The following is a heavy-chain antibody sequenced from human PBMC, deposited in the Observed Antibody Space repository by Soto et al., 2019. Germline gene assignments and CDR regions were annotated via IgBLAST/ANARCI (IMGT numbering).Heavy chain of an antibody. D-gene: IGHD2-2*01. J-gene: IGHJ3*02. Sequence: ASVKVSCKASGYTFTSYGISWVRQAPGQGLEWMGIINPKWGGTTYAQKFQGRLAVTRDTSTSTVYMELSSPRSEDTAVYYCTRAIVVVPPAPSDALDIWGQGTMVTVSS. CDR1: GYTFTSYG. CDR3: TRAIVVVPPAPSDALDI. CDR2: INPKWGGT. V-gene: IGHV1-46*03.